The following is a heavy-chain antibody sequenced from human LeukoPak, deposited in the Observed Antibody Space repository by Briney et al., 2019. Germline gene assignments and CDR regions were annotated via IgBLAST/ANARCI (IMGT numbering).Heavy chain of an antibody. CDR3: ARAFDY. CDR1: GGSFSGYY. Sequence: SETLSLTCAVYGGSFSGYYWSWIRQPPGKGLEWIGEINHSGSTYYNPSLKSRVTISVDTSKNQFSLKLSSVTAADTAVYYCARAFDYWGQGTLVTVSS. V-gene: IGHV4-34*09. CDR2: INHSGST. J-gene: IGHJ4*02.